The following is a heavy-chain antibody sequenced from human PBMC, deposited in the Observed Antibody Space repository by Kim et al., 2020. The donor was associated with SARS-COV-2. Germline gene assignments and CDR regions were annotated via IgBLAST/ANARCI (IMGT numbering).Heavy chain of an antibody. CDR1: GGSISSSNW. CDR2: IYHSGST. CDR3: ARGGVAGTIRPIWFDY. J-gene: IGHJ4*02. D-gene: IGHD6-19*01. Sequence: SETLSLTCAVSGGSISSSNWWSWVRQPPGKGLEWIGEIYHSGSTNYNPSLKSRVTISIDKSKNQFSLKLSSVTAAATAVYYCARGGVAGTIRPIWFDYWGQGTLVTVSS. V-gene: IGHV4-4*02.